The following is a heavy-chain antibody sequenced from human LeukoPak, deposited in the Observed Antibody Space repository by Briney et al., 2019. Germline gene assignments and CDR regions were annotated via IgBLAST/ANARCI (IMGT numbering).Heavy chain of an antibody. Sequence: GRSQRLSCAASGFTFSRYGMHWVRQAPGKGLEWVAVIWHDGSYEYYADSVKGRFTISRDSTKNTLYLQMNRRRAEDTAVYYCAKDGVGATSLDCWGQGTLVTVSS. CDR2: IWHDGSYE. CDR3: AKDGVGATSLDC. CDR1: GFTFSRYG. J-gene: IGHJ4*02. D-gene: IGHD1-26*01. V-gene: IGHV3-33*06.